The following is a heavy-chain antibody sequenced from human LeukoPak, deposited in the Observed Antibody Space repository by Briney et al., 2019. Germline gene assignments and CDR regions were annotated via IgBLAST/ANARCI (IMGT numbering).Heavy chain of an antibody. J-gene: IGHJ3*02. CDR1: GFTFDDYG. D-gene: IGHD3-22*01. Sequence: PGGSLRLSCAASGFTFDDYGMSWVRQAPGKGLEWASGINWNGGSTGYADSVKGRFTISRDNAKDSLYLQMNSLRAEDTALYYCARSYDSTLLGAFDIWGQGTMVTVSS. CDR3: ARSYDSTLLGAFDI. CDR2: INWNGGST. V-gene: IGHV3-20*04.